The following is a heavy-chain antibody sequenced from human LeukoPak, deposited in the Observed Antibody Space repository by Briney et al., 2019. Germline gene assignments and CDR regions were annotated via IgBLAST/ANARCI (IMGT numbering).Heavy chain of an antibody. CDR1: GFIVSSNY. Sequence: GGSLRLSCAASGFIVSSNYMNWVRHGPGKGREWVSVIYRGGNTFYTDSVRGRFTISRDNSKNILYLQMNSLRPEDTAVYYCARGFYEFEDSGYYFDFWGQGTLVTVSS. CDR2: IYRGGNT. D-gene: IGHD3-22*01. CDR3: ARGFYEFEDSGYYFDF. V-gene: IGHV3-66*02. J-gene: IGHJ4*02.